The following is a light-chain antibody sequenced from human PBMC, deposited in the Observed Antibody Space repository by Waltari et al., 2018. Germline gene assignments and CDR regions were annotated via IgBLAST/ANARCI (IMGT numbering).Light chain of an antibody. CDR3: QVWDNSVVV. Sequence: SYELTQSLSVSVALGQTATITCGGNNIGSKNVHWYQESSGQAPVLVIYRDNNRPSGDPDRFSGSNSGNTATLTISRAQVGYEADYYWQVWDNSVVVFGGGTKLTVL. CDR2: RDN. V-gene: IGLV3-9*01. CDR1: NIGSKN. J-gene: IGLJ3*02.